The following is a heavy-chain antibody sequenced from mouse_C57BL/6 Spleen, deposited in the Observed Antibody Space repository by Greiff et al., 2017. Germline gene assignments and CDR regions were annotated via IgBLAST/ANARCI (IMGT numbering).Heavy chain of an antibody. D-gene: IGHD2-4*01. CDR3: ARDYDYDPFAY. V-gene: IGHV1-82*01. Sequence: QVQLQPSGPELVKPGASVKISCKASGYAFSSSWMNWVKQRPGKGLEWIGRIYPGDGDTNYNGKFKGKATLTADKSSSTAYMQLSSLTSEDSAVYFCARDYDYDPFAYWGQGTLVTVSA. CDR1: GYAFSSSW. CDR2: IYPGDGDT. J-gene: IGHJ3*01.